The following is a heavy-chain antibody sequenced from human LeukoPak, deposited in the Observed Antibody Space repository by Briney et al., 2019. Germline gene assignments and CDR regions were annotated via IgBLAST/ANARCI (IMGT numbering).Heavy chain of an antibody. V-gene: IGHV4-59*01. CDR2: IYYSGAT. J-gene: IGHJ4*02. D-gene: IGHD3-22*01. CDR1: GGSISGSY. CDR3: ARYDSSSAGFDF. Sequence: SETLSLTCTVSGGSISGSYWNWIRQPPGKGLEWIGYIYYSGATYYSPSLKSRVTISVDTSQNQFSLNLNSVTAADTAVYYRARYDSSSAGFDFWGQGTLVTVSS.